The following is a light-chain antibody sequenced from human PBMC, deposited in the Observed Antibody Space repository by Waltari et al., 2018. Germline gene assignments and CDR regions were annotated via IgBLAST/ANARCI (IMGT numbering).Light chain of an antibody. J-gene: IGKJ2*01. CDR3: QHRSNWPPYT. CDR2: DAS. CDR1: QSVGSY. Sequence: ELVFTQSPATLSLSPGERATLSCRASQSVGSYLAWYQQKPAQAPRLLIYDASNRATGMPARFSGSGSATDFSLSIGSLETEDVAVYYCQHRSNWPPYTFGPGTKLEIK. V-gene: IGKV3-11*01.